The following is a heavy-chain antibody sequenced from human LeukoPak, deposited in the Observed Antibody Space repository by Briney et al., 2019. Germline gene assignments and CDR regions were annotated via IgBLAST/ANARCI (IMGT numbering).Heavy chain of an antibody. V-gene: IGHV3-23*01. Sequence: PGGSLRLSCAASGFTFSSYAMIWVRQAPGKGLEWVSAISGSGGSTYYADSVKGRFTISRDNSKNTMYLQMNSLRAEDTAVYSCAKPYYDYFWGSYRQPFDYWGQGTLGTVSS. J-gene: IGHJ4*02. CDR1: GFTFSSYA. CDR3: AKPYYDYFWGSYRQPFDY. D-gene: IGHD3-16*02. CDR2: ISGSGGST.